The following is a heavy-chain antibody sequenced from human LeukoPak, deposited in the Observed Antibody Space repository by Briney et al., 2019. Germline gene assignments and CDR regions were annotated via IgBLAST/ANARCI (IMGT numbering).Heavy chain of an antibody. CDR1: GYTFTSYY. D-gene: IGHD3-3*01. CDR3: ARGADFWSGYLFGGAFDI. J-gene: IGHJ3*02. Sequence: ASVKVSCKASGYTFTSYYMYWVRQAPGQGLEWMGIINPSGGSTSYAQKFQGRVTMTRDTSTSTVYMELSSLRSEDTAVYYCARGADFWSGYLFGGAFDIWGQGTMVTVSS. CDR2: INPSGGST. V-gene: IGHV1-46*01.